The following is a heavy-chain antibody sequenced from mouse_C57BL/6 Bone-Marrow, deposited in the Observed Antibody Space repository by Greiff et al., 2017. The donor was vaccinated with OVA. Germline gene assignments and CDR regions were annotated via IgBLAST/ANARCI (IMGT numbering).Heavy chain of an antibody. Sequence: QVQLQQPGAELVRPGASVTLSCKASGYTFTDYEMHWVKQTPVHGLEWIGAIDPETGGTAYNQKFKGKAILTADKSSSTAYMELRSLTSEDSAVYYCTREDGNWGQGTTLTVSS. D-gene: IGHD2-1*01. V-gene: IGHV1-15*01. CDR1: GYTFTDYE. J-gene: IGHJ2*01. CDR3: TREDGN. CDR2: IDPETGGT.